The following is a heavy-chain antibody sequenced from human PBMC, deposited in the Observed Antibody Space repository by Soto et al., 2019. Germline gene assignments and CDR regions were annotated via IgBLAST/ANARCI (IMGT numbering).Heavy chain of an antibody. V-gene: IGHV3-23*01. CDR2: ISGSGGDT. CDR3: AKHDFWTLYNTGLDS. J-gene: IGHJ4*02. CDR1: GFTFTSYA. D-gene: IGHD3-3*01. Sequence: EVQLLESGGGLVQPGGSLRLSCSASGFTFTSYAMSWVRQAPGKGLEWVSGISGSGGDTKSADSVKGRFTISRDNFKNMLYLQMNSLRAEDTAVYYWAKHDFWTLYNTGLDSWGQGNLVTVSS.